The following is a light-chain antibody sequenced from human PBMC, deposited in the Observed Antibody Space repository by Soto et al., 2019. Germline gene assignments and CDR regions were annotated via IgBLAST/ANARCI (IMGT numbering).Light chain of an antibody. J-gene: IGKJ5*01. CDR1: QSVSSS. Sequence: EVMMTQSPATLAVSPGERATLSCSATQSVSSSLAWYQQKPDQAPRLLIYCASTRATGIPARFSGSGSGTEFTLTISSLQFEDSAVYHCQQHNNWLTFGQGTRLEIK. CDR2: CAS. V-gene: IGKV3-15*01. CDR3: QQHNNWLT.